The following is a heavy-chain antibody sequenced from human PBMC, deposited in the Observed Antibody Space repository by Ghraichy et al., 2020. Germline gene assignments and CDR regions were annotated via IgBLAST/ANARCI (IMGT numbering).Heavy chain of an antibody. D-gene: IGHD4-17*01. CDR2: ISITSSTI. CDR1: GFIFSTYS. J-gene: IGHJ6*03. Sequence: GGSLRLSCTTSGFIFSTYSLNWVRQAPGRRLEWLSYISITSSTIYYADSVKGRFTISRDNAKNSLYLQMNSLRAEDTAVYYCARDRATVSYEYYYMDVWGKGTTVTVSS. V-gene: IGHV3-48*04. CDR3: ARDRATVSYEYYYMDV.